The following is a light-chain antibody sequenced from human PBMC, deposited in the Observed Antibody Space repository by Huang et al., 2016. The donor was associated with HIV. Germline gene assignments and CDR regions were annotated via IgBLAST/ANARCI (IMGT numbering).Light chain of an antibody. Sequence: DIVMTQSPPFLSVSPGEPASISCKSSQSLLHSDESNYLAWYLQRPGQSPQLVIDLATKRAPGVPARFSGRGSGTDFTLKISRVESEDVGIYYCMQSLQPPWTFGQGTKVEMK. J-gene: IGKJ1*01. CDR1: QSLLHSDESNY. V-gene: IGKV2-28*01. CDR2: LAT. CDR3: MQSLQPPWT.